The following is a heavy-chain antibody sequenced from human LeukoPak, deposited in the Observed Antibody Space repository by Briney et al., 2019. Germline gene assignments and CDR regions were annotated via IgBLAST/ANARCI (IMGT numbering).Heavy chain of an antibody. D-gene: IGHD5-12*01. J-gene: IGHJ4*02. Sequence: PSETLSLTCAVYGGSFSAYYWSWIRQPPGKGLEWIGEINHSGSTNYNPSLKSRVTISVDTSKNQFSLKLSSVTAADTAVYYCARDSGYDIDYWGQGTLVTVSS. CDR3: ARDSGYDIDY. CDR1: GGSFSAYY. CDR2: INHSGST. V-gene: IGHV4-34*01.